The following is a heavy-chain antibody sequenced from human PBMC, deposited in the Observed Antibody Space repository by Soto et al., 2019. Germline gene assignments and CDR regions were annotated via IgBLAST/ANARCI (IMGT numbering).Heavy chain of an antibody. CDR3: ARGGWGYYYGSGSRLYGMDV. J-gene: IGHJ6*02. CDR2: IYYSGST. V-gene: IGHV4-59*01. D-gene: IGHD3-10*01. CDR1: GGSISSYY. Sequence: SETLSLTCTVSGGSISSYYWSWIRQPPGKGLEWIGYIYYSGSTNYNPSLKSRVTISLDTSKNQFSLKLSSVTAADTAVYYCARGGWGYYYGSGSRLYGMDVWGQGTTVTVS.